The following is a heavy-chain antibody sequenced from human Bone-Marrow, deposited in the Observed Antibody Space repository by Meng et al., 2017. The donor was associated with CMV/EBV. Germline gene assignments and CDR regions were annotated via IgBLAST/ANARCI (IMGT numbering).Heavy chain of an antibody. CDR1: GFTFGDYA. D-gene: IGHD1-7*01. J-gene: IGHJ4*02. CDR2: IRSKALGGTT. Sequence: GESLKISCTTSGFTFGDYAMTWVRQAPGKGLECAGFIRSKALGGTTEYAASVKGRFTISRDKSKGIVYLQMNSLKTEDTAMYYCTRGRTGTGWKYYFNYWGRGTLVTVSS. V-gene: IGHV3-49*04. CDR3: TRGRTGTGWKYYFNY.